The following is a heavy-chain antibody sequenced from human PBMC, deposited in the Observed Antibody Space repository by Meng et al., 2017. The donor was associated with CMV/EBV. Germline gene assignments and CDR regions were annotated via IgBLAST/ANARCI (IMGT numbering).Heavy chain of an antibody. J-gene: IGHJ4*02. D-gene: IGHD1-26*01. CDR1: EFSCSGTW. CDR3: AADVPTQEVGEIDY. Sequence: EFSCSGTWMTWVRQAPGKGLELVGRIKSRVDGETTHYAAPLQGRFTISRDDSRNTLYLEMNSLKTDDTAVYYCAADVPTQEVGEIDYWGQGTLVTVSS. CDR2: IKSRVDGETT. V-gene: IGHV3-15*01.